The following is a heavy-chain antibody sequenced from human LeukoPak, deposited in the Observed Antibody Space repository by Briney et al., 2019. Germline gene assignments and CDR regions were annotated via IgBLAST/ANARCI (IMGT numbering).Heavy chain of an antibody. V-gene: IGHV4-59*01. J-gene: IGHJ6*03. CDR3: ARGILWFGELLILSQSDYYYMDV. CDR1: GGSISSYY. Sequence: SETLSLTCTVSGGSISSYYWSWIRQPPGKGLEWIGYIYYSGSTNYNPSLKSRVTISVDTSKNQFSLKLSSVTVADTAVYYCARGILWFGELLILSQSDYYYMDVWGKGTTVTVSS. CDR2: IYYSGST. D-gene: IGHD3-10*01.